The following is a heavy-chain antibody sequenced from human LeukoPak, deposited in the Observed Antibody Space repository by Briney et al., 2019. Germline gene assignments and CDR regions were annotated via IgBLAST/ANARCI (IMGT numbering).Heavy chain of an antibody. D-gene: IGHD6-13*01. CDR2: IIPILGIA. CDR3: ARDIAAAGTVVDY. Sequence: EASVKVSCKASGGTFSSYAISWVRQAPGQGLEWMGRIIPILGIANYAQKFQGRVTITADKSTSTAYMELSSLRSEDTAVYYCARDIAAAGTVVDYWGQGTLVTVSS. CDR1: GGTFSSYA. J-gene: IGHJ4*02. V-gene: IGHV1-69*04.